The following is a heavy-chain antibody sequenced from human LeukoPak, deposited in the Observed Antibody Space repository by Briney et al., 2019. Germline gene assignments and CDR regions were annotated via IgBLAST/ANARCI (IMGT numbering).Heavy chain of an antibody. CDR2: IYSDGST. D-gene: IGHD3/OR15-3a*01. V-gene: IGHV3-53*01. CDR3: AKVATWTHFDY. Sequence: GGSLRLSCAVSGFTVSTNYMSWVRQAPGRGLEWVSVIYSDGSTHYADSVKGRFTISRDNSRDTLYLQISSLRVEDAAVYYCAKVATWTHFDYWGQGTLVTVSS. J-gene: IGHJ4*02. CDR1: GFTVSTNY.